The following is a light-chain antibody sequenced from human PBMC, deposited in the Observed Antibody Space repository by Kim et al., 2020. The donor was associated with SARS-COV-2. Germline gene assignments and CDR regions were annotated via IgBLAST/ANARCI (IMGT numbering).Light chain of an antibody. CDR3: QQFYTIPRT. CDR1: QSVLSSSNNKNY. Sequence: IVMTQSPDSLAVSLGERATINCKSSQSVLSSSNNKNYLVWYQQKPGQPPKLLIYWASTRESGVPDRFSGSGSGTDFTLTISSLQAEDVAVYYCQQFYTIPRTFGQGTKVDIK. J-gene: IGKJ1*01. V-gene: IGKV4-1*01. CDR2: WAS.